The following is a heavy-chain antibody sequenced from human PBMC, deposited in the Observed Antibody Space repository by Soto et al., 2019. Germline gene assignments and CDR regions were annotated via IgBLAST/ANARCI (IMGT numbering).Heavy chain of an antibody. D-gene: IGHD6-6*01. CDR3: ARERAIAAPEDY. CDR1: GYTFTSCV. CDR2: ISAYNGNT. V-gene: IGHV1-18*01. J-gene: IGHJ4*02. Sequence: ASVKVSCKASGYTFTSCVISWVRQAPGQGLEWMGWISAYNGNTNYAQKLQGRVTMTTDTSTSTAYMELRSLRSDDTAVYYCARERAIAAPEDYWGQGTLVTVSS.